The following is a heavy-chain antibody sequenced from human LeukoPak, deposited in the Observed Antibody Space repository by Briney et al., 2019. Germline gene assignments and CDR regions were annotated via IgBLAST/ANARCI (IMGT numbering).Heavy chain of an antibody. CDR2: ISGSGGST. J-gene: IGHJ4*02. CDR3: AKSITAAGTVY. CDR1: GFTFSSYA. V-gene: IGHV3-23*01. D-gene: IGHD6-13*01. Sequence: PGGSLRLSCAASGFTFSSYAMSWVRQAPGKGREWVSVISGSGGSTYCADSVKGRFTISRDNSENTLYLQMNSLRAEDTAVYYCAKSITAAGTVYWGQGTLVTVSS.